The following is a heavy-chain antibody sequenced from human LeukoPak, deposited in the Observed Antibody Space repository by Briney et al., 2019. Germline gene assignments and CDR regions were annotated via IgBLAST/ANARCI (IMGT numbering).Heavy chain of an antibody. CDR1: GFTFTNYA. CDR2: ISDTYATT. J-gene: IGHJ4*02. CDR3: VRHDSFIPF. D-gene: IGHD2-21*01. Sequence: GGSLRLSCAASGFTFTNYAMTWVRQAPGKGLEWVSSISDTYATTYYTDSVKGRCTISRDNSKNTVSLQLNNLRAEDTAVYFCVRHDSFIPFWGQGTLATVSS. V-gene: IGHV3-23*01.